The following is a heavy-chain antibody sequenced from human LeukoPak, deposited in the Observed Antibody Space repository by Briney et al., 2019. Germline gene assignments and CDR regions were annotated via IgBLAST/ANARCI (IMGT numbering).Heavy chain of an antibody. CDR3: ARANWGLKAFDI. Sequence: PSGTLSLTCAVSGGSISSSHWWSWVRQPPGKGLEWIGEIYHSGSTNYNPSLRSRVTISVDKSNNQFSLKLTSVTAADTAVYYCARANWGLKAFDIWGQGTMVTVSS. V-gene: IGHV4-4*02. D-gene: IGHD7-27*01. CDR1: GGSISSSHW. CDR2: IYHSGST. J-gene: IGHJ3*02.